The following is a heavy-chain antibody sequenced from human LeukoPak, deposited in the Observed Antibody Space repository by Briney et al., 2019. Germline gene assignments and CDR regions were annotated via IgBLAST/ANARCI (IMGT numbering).Heavy chain of an antibody. CDR2: ISSSGSTI. D-gene: IGHD1-20*01. Sequence: GGSLRLPCAASGFTFSSYEMNWVRQAPGKGLEWVSYISSSGSTIYYADSVKGRFTISRDNAKNSLYLQMNSLRAEDTAVYYCAREGNNWNHFDYWGQGTLVTVSS. CDR1: GFTFSSYE. J-gene: IGHJ4*02. CDR3: AREGNNWNHFDY. V-gene: IGHV3-48*03.